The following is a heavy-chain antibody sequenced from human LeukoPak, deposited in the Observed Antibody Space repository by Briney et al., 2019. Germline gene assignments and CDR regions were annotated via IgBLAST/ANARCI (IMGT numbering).Heavy chain of an antibody. CDR2: INHSGST. J-gene: IGHJ4*02. Sequence: SETLSLTCAVYGGSFSGYYWSWIRQPPGKGLEWIGEINHSGSTNYNPSLKSRVTISVDTSKNQFSLKLSSVTAADTAVYYCARASKRPLRPSLSGCSSTSCPFDYWGQGTLVTVSS. V-gene: IGHV4-34*01. CDR3: ARASKRPLRPSLSGCSSTSCPFDY. CDR1: GGSFSGYY. D-gene: IGHD2-2*01.